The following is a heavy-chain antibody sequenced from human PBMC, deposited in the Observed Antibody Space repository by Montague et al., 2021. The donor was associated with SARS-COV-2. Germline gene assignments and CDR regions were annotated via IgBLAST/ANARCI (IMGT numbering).Heavy chain of an antibody. CDR1: GYTFSSQA. D-gene: IGHD2-21*02. J-gene: IGHJ4*02. V-gene: IGHV7-4-1*02. Sequence: SVKVSCKASGYTFSSQAMNWVRQAPGRGLEWMGWINTNTGNPRYAQDFTGRFVFSLDTSVSTAYLQISGLKAEDTAVYYCATKPGGADCRGDCYLDYWGQGTLVAVSS. CDR2: INTNTGNP. CDR3: ATKPGGADCRGDCYLDY.